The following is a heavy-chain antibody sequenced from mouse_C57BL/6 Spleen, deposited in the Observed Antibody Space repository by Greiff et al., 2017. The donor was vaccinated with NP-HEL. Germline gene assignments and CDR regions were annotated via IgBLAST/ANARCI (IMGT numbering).Heavy chain of an antibody. CDR1: GYTFTSYW. CDR3: ARYTTVVGYYFDY. CDR2: INPSNGGT. J-gene: IGHJ2*01. V-gene: IGHV1-53*01. D-gene: IGHD1-1*01. Sequence: QVHVKQSGTELVKPGASVKLSCKASGYTFTSYWMHWVKQRPGQGLEWIGNINPSNGGTNYNEKFKSKATLTVDKSSSTAYMQLSSLTSEDSAVYYCARYTTVVGYYFDYWGQGTTLTVSS.